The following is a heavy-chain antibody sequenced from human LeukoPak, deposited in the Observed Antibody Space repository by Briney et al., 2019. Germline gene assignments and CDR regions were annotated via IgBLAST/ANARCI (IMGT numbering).Heavy chain of an antibody. D-gene: IGHD4-23*01. J-gene: IGHJ4*02. CDR2: INHSGST. CDR1: GGSFSGYY. CDR3: AREVSRWPYYFDY. V-gene: IGHV4-34*01. Sequence: SETLSLTCAVYGGSFSGYYWSWIRQPPGKGLEWIGEINHSGSTNYNPSLKSRVTISVDTSKNQFSLKLSSVTAADTAVYYCAREVSRWPYYFDYWGQGTLVTVSS.